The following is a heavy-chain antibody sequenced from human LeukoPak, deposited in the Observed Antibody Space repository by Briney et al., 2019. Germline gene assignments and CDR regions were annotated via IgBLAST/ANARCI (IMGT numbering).Heavy chain of an antibody. Sequence: GGSLRLSCVASGLTFSSYWMHWVRQVPGKGLVWVSRINTDGRTTRYADSVKGRFTISRDNAKNTLYLQMNSLRAEDTAVYFCASTVGSAPDYYGSGGFALLDYWGQGTLVTVSS. J-gene: IGHJ4*02. D-gene: IGHD3-10*01. CDR1: GLTFSSYW. CDR2: INTDGRTT. CDR3: ASTVGSAPDYYGSGGFALLDY. V-gene: IGHV3-74*01.